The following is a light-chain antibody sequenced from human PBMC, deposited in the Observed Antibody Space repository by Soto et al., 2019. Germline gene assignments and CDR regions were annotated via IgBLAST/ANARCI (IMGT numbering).Light chain of an antibody. CDR2: KAS. CDR3: QQYNNYFT. Sequence: DIQMTQSPSTLSGSVGDRVTITCRASQTISSWLAWYQQKPGKAPKLLIYKASTLKSGVPSRFSGSGSGTEFTLTISSLQPDDFATYYCQQYNNYFTFGGGTKVDIK. CDR1: QTISSW. J-gene: IGKJ4*01. V-gene: IGKV1-5*03.